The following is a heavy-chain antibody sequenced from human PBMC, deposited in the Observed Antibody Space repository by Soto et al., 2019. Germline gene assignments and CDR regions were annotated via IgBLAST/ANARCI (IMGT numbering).Heavy chain of an antibody. D-gene: IGHD3-16*01. J-gene: IGHJ4*02. Sequence: QLQLQESGPGLVKPSETLSLTCTVSGGSISSSSYYWGWIRQPPGKGLEWIGSIYYSGSTYYNPSLKSRVPIAGDRGKNPFSLELRSGTAAGTAVYYLARHGRLGAGLADRSPFDYTGQGTLVAVAS. CDR1: GGSISSSSYY. V-gene: IGHV4-39*01. CDR2: IYYSGST. CDR3: ARHGRLGAGLADRSPFDY.